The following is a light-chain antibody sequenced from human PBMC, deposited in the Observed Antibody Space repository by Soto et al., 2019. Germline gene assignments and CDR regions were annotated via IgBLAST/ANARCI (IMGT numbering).Light chain of an antibody. CDR1: QSISSW. V-gene: IGKV1-5*01. CDR3: QQANSFPRT. CDR2: DAS. J-gene: IGKJ5*01. Sequence: IQMTQSPSTLSASVGDRVTITCRASQSISSWLAWYQQKPGKAPKLLIFDASILESGVPSRFSGSGSGTDFTLTISSLQPEDFATYYCQQANSFPRTFGQGTRLEIK.